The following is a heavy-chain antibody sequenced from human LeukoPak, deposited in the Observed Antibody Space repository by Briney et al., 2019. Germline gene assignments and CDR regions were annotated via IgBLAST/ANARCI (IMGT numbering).Heavy chain of an antibody. D-gene: IGHD3-22*01. Sequence: PGGSLRLSCGACGFTLSSYAMICVREPPGERLERLSAISGSGDSTYYADSVKARFTIYRDNSKNTLYLQMNSLRAEDTAVYYCAKAPPGAYYDSTGYNWGQGTLVTVSS. CDR1: GFTLSSYA. CDR3: AKAPPGAYYDSTGYN. CDR2: ISGSGDST. V-gene: IGHV3-23*01. J-gene: IGHJ1*01.